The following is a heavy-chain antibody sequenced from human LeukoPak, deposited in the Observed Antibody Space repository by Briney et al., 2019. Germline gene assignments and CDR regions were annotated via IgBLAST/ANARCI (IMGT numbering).Heavy chain of an antibody. CDR2: IKHDGSEK. CDR3: AADRGWRTSGYYLYYFEY. D-gene: IGHD3-3*01. J-gene: IGHJ4*02. V-gene: IGHV3-7*01. CDR1: GFIFTNYF. Sequence: GGSLRLSCAASGFIFTNYFMSWVRQAPGKGLEWVASIKHDGSEKYYVDSVRGRFTISRDNTMNSLYLQMSSLRAEDTAVYYCAADRGWRTSGYYLYYFEYWGQGTLVTYSS.